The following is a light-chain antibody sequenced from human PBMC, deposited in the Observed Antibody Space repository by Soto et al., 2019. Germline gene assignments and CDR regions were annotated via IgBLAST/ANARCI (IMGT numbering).Light chain of an antibody. CDR3: QHYDSSPPYT. Sequence: IVLTQSPVTLSLSPGERATLSCRASRSFASSYLGWYQQKPGQAPRLLIYAASTRATGIPDRFSGSGSATHFTLTISRLEPEDSAVYYCQHYDSSPPYTFGQGTKLEIK. V-gene: IGKV3-20*01. CDR2: AAS. J-gene: IGKJ2*01. CDR1: RSFASSY.